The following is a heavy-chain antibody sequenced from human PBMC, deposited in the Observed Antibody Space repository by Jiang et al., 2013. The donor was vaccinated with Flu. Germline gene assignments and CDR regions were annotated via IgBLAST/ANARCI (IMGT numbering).Heavy chain of an antibody. D-gene: IGHD3-10*01. V-gene: IGHV5-10-1*01. CDR1: GYSFTNYW. CDR2: IDPTDSYT. CDR3: ARRGVPGDGMDV. J-gene: IGHJ6*01. Sequence: GAEVKKPGESLRISCKGSGYSFTNYWISWVRQMPGKGLEWMGRIDPTDSYTNYSPSFQGHVTISTDKSINTAYLQWSSLKASDTAMYYCARRGVPGDGMDVWGQRDHGHRLL.